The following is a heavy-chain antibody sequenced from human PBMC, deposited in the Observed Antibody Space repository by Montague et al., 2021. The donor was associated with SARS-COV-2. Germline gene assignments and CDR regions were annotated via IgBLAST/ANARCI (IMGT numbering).Heavy chain of an antibody. CDR1: GGSFSGYY. CDR3: ARVRDYGSVSSLGMDV. D-gene: IGHD3-10*01. CDR2: INHSGST. Sequence: SETLSLTCAVYGGSFSGYYWSWIRQPPGKGLEWIGEINHSGSTNYNPSLKSRVTISVDTSKNQFSLRLSSVTAADTAVYYCARVRDYGSVSSLGMDVWGQGTPVTVSS. V-gene: IGHV4-34*01. J-gene: IGHJ6*02.